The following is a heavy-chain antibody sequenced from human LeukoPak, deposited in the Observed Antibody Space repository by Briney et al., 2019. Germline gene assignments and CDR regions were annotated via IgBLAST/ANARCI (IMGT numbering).Heavy chain of an antibody. Sequence: PSQTLSLTCTVSGGSISSGSYYWSWIRQPAGKGLEWIGRIYTSGSTNYNPSLKSRVTISVDTSKNQFSLKLSSVTAADTAVYYCARGRINYDSSGYYLDASDIWGQGTMVTVSS. CDR2: IYTSGST. D-gene: IGHD3-22*01. J-gene: IGHJ3*02. CDR3: ARGRINYDSSGYYLDASDI. V-gene: IGHV4-61*02. CDR1: GGSISSGSYY.